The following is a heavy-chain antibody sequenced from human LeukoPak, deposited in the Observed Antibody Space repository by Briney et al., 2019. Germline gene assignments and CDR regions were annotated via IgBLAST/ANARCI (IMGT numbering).Heavy chain of an antibody. D-gene: IGHD6-25*01. CDR1: GFTVSSNY. V-gene: IGHV3-53*01. Sequence: QSGGSLRLSCAASGFTVSSNYMSWVRQAPGKGLEWVSVIYSGGSTYYADSVKGRFTISRDNSKNTLYLQMNSLRAEDTAVYYCARALPAAGSPFDAFDIWGQGTMVTVSS. J-gene: IGHJ3*02. CDR2: IYSGGST. CDR3: ARALPAAGSPFDAFDI.